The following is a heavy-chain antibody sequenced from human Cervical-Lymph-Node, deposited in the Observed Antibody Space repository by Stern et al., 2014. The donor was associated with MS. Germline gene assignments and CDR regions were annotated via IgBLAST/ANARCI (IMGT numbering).Heavy chain of an antibody. J-gene: IGHJ4*02. D-gene: IGHD4-17*01. CDR2: IYPGDSDT. Sequence: VQLVESGAEVKKPGESLKISCKGSGYSFTANWIAWVRQMPGKGLEWMGIIYPGDSDTRYSPSFQGQVTSSADTSISTAYLQWSSLKASDTAMYYCARDYGDYAFDYWGQGTLVTVSS. V-gene: IGHV5-51*01. CDR1: GYSFTANW. CDR3: ARDYGDYAFDY.